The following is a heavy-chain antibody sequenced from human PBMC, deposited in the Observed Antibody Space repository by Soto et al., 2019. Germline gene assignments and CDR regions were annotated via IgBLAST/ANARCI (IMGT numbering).Heavy chain of an antibody. J-gene: IGHJ4*02. D-gene: IGHD3-22*01. Sequence: QVQLVQSGPEVKKPGASVKVSCKASGYNFTSYGIAWVRRAPGQGLEWMGWVSAYRDNANYTQTVQDRVTLTTDTYTTTAYMELRSLRSDDTAVYYCARTYYYDTIGHSYIESFDYWGQGTLVAVSS. CDR2: VSAYRDNA. CDR1: GYNFTSYG. CDR3: ARTYYYDTIGHSYIESFDY. V-gene: IGHV1-18*01.